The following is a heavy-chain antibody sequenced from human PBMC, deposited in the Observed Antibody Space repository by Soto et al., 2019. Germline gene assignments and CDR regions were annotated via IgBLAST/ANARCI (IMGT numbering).Heavy chain of an antibody. J-gene: IGHJ4*02. Sequence: GGSLRLSCAASGFTFSSYWMHWVRQAPGKGLVCVSRISLDGSSTNYADSVKGRFTTSRDNAKNTLFLQMNNLGAEDTAVYYCVRASVDYDYWGQGTLVTVPQ. D-gene: IGHD4-17*01. V-gene: IGHV3-74*01. CDR2: ISLDGSST. CDR1: GFTFSSYW. CDR3: VRASVDYDY.